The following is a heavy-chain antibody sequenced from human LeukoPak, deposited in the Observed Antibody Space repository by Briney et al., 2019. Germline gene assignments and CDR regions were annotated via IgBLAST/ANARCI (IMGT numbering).Heavy chain of an antibody. CDR3: TTGLYDSSGYYQRWFDP. CDR1: GFTFSNYA. D-gene: IGHD3-22*01. J-gene: IGHJ5*02. V-gene: IGHV3-30*03. Sequence: GRSLRLSCAASGFTFSNYAMHWVRQAPGKGLEWVAVISDDGSNKYYGDSVKGRFTISRDNSKNTLYLQMNSLKTEDTAVYYCTTGLYDSSGYYQRWFDPWGQGTLVTVSS. CDR2: ISDDGSNK.